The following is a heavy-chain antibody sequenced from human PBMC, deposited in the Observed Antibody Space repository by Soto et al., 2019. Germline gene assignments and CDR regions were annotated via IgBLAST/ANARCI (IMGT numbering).Heavy chain of an antibody. CDR2: IIPISGTA. CDR3: ARSPGRRTSLVIYYYYFYVMDV. Sequence: QVQLVQSGAEVQKPGSSVKVSCKASGGTFSNYAISWVRQAPGQGLEWMGGIIPISGTANYAQKFQGRVTITAGESASTAYMDLSSLRSEDSSVYYCARSPGRRTSLVIYYYYFYVMDVWGQGTTVTVSS. V-gene: IGHV1-69*19. D-gene: IGHD2-2*01. J-gene: IGHJ6*02. CDR1: GGTFSNYA.